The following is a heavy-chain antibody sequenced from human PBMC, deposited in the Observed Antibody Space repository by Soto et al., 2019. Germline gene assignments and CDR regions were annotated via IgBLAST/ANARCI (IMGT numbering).Heavy chain of an antibody. V-gene: IGHV2-5*02. Sequence: QITLKESGPTLVKPTQTLTLTCTFSGFSLTSNAVGVGWFRQPPGKALEWLALIYWDDDNHYSPSLKSRLTFTKDTSKTQVVLRMTNRDPADTATYYCAHGSGWLFDFWGQGTLVTASS. D-gene: IGHD6-19*01. CDR3: AHGSGWLFDF. J-gene: IGHJ4*02. CDR1: GFSLTSNAVG. CDR2: IYWDDDN.